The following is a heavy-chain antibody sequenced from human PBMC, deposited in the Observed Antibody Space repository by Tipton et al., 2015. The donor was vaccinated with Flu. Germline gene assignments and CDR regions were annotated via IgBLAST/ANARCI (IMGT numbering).Heavy chain of an antibody. Sequence: TLSLTCTVSGGSISSSSHYWGWIRQAPGRGLEWVGSIYYTGYPYYNSSLKSRLAMSIDTSKKQFSLRLSSVTAADTPVYYCAKVLFGWVEAWAQGTLVTVSS. CDR2: IYYTGYP. V-gene: IGHV4-39*07. J-gene: IGHJ5*02. CDR1: GGSISSSSHY. D-gene: IGHD3-16*01. CDR3: AKVLFGWVEA.